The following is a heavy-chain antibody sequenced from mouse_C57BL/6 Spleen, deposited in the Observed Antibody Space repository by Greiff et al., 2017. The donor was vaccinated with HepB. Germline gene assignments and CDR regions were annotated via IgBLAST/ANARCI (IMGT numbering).Heavy chain of an antibody. V-gene: IGHV5-6*01. CDR3: ARRPPRENYFDY. Sequence: VQLKQSGGDLVKPGGSLKLSCAASGFTFSSYGMSWVRQTPDKRLEWVATISSGGSYTYYPDSVKGRFTISRDNAKNTLYLQMSSLKSEDTAMYYCARRPPRENYFDYWGQGTTLTVSS. J-gene: IGHJ2*01. CDR1: GFTFSSYG. CDR2: ISSGGSYT.